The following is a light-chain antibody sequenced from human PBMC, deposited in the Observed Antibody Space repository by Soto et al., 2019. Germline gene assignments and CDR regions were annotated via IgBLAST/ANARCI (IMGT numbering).Light chain of an antibody. V-gene: IGKV3-20*01. CDR2: GAS. CDR1: ETIRSNY. Sequence: EIVLTQSPGTLSSSPGEGVTLSCRASETIRSNYLAWYQKKPGQAPRLLIFGASTKAAGIPDKFSGSGSGTDFTLTISSLEPEDFPEYYCQQYGSSPPDTFGPGT. CDR3: QQYGSSPPDT. J-gene: IGKJ3*01.